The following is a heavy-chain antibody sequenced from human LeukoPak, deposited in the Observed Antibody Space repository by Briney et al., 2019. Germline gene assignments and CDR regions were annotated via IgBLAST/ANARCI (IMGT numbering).Heavy chain of an antibody. CDR1: GFTFDDYA. J-gene: IGHJ4*02. V-gene: IGHV3-9*01. CDR2: TSWNSGSI. Sequence: GRSLRLSCAASGFTFDDYAMHWVRQAPGKGLEWVSGTSWNSGSIGYADSVKGRFTISRDNAKNSLYLQMNSLRAEDTALYYCAKDKEIVVVTGSLDYWGQGTLVTVSS. CDR3: AKDKEIVVVTGSLDY. D-gene: IGHD2-21*02.